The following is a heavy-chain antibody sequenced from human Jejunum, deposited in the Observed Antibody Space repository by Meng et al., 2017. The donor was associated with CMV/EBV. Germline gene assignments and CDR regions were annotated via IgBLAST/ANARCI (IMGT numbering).Heavy chain of an antibody. V-gene: IGHV4-4*02. CDR2: IYHSGRT. J-gene: IGHJ4*02. CDR1: GGSIRNDQW. Sequence: QVLLQESGQGLRKPSGTLAFTCYVSGGSIRNDQWWSWVRQAPGKGLEWIGEIYHSGRTNYNPSVKSRVSMSVDKSQNHFSLRLSSVTAADTAVYYCTTLYGDSISWGQGTLVTASS. D-gene: IGHD4-17*01. CDR3: TTLYGDSIS.